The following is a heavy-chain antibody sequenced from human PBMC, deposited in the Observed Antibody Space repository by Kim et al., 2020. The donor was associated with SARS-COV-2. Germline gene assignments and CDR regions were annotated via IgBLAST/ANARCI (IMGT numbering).Heavy chain of an antibody. CDR1: GGTFGNYA. Sequence: SVKVSCKASGGTFGNYAINWVRQAPGQGLEWMGGIIPIFGVTNYTKNFQGRVTLTADESTSTAYMELSSLRSEDTAIYYCARVFLRGTTYYYGMDVWGHGTTVTVSS. CDR3: ARVFLRGTTYYYGMDV. J-gene: IGHJ6*02. V-gene: IGHV1-69*13. CDR2: IIPIFGVT. D-gene: IGHD1-1*01.